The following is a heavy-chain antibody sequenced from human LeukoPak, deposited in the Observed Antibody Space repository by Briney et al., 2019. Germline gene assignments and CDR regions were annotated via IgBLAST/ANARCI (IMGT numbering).Heavy chain of an antibody. CDR3: ARTKYDYGSGSSDY. CDR2: INPNSGGT. Sequence: ASVKVSCKASGYTFTGYYMHWVRQAPGQGLEWMGWINPNSGGTNYAQKFQGRVTMTRDTSISTAYMELSRLRSDDTAVYYCARTKYDYGSGSSDYWGQGTLVTVSS. J-gene: IGHJ4*02. V-gene: IGHV1-2*02. CDR1: GYTFTGYY. D-gene: IGHD3-10*01.